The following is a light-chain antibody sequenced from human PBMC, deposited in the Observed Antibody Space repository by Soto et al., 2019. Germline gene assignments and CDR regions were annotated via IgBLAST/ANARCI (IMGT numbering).Light chain of an antibody. CDR2: AAS. J-gene: IGKJ3*01. CDR3: QQTDSTPFT. V-gene: IGKV1-39*01. CDR1: QDIEAY. Sequence: IQMTQSPSSLSASVGDRVTIACRATQDIEAYLNWYQQKPGKAPKLLIYAASTLQTGVPSRFSGGGSGTDFTLTISSLRPEDFATYYCQQTDSTPFTFGPGTRVDF.